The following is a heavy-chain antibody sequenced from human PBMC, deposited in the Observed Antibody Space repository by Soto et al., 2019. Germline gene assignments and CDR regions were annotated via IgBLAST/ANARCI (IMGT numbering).Heavy chain of an antibody. CDR3: AKASSWYYYYSMDV. Sequence: GGSLRLSCAASGFTFDDYAMHWVRQAPGKGLEWVSGISWNSGSIGYADSVKGRFTISRDNAKNSLYLQMNSLRADDTALYYCAKASSWYYYYSMDVWGRGTAVTVSS. V-gene: IGHV3-9*01. CDR1: GFTFDDYA. CDR2: ISWNSGSI. J-gene: IGHJ6*02. D-gene: IGHD3-16*01.